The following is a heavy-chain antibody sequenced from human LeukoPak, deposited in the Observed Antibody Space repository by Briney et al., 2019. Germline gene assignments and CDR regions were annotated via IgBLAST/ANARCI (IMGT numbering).Heavy chain of an antibody. Sequence: SETLSLTCAVYGGSFSGYYWSWIRQPPGRGLEWIGEINHSGSTNYNPSLKSRVTISVDTSKNQFSLKLSSVTAADTAVYYCAREPRGFGVAHSDYWGQGTLVTVSS. CDR2: INHSGST. J-gene: IGHJ4*02. CDR3: AREPRGFGVAHSDY. CDR1: GGSFSGYY. V-gene: IGHV4-34*01. D-gene: IGHD3-3*01.